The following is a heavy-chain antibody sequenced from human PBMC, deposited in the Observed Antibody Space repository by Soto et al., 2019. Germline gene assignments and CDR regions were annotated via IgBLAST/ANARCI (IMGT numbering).Heavy chain of an antibody. J-gene: IGHJ5*02. CDR2: ISSSSSYI. D-gene: IGHD3-10*01. V-gene: IGHV3-21*01. Sequence: EVQLVESGGGLVKPGGSLRLSCAASGFTFSSYSMNWVRQAPGKGLEWVSSISSSSSYIYYADSVKGRFTISRDNAKKSLFPQMNSRGAEDPAVYYWATGPYGSGIFSYPGPGPWGQGTPVTVSS. CDR3: ATGPYGSGIFSYPGPGP. CDR1: GFTFSSYS.